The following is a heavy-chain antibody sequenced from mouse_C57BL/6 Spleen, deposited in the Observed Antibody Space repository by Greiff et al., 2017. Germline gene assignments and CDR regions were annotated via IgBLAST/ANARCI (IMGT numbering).Heavy chain of an antibody. CDR1: GYSITSGYY. V-gene: IGHV3-6*01. D-gene: IGHD3-2*02. CDR3: ARRSSGYWYFDV. J-gene: IGHJ1*03. CDR2: ISYDGSN. Sequence: EVHLVESGPGLVKPSQSLSLTCSVTGYSITSGYYWNWIRQFPGNKLEWMGYISYDGSNNYNPSLKNRISITRDTSKNQFFLKLNSVTTEDTATYYCARRSSGYWYFDVWGTGTTVTVSS.